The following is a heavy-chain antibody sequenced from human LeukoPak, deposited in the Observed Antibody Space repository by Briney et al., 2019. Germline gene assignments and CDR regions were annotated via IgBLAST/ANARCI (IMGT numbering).Heavy chain of an antibody. V-gene: IGHV4-59*01. Sequence: PSETLSLTCTVSGGSIISYYWSWIRQPPGKGLEYIGHIYYTWSATCNPSLKSRVTISVDASKNQFSLRLSSVTAADTAVYYCARFSSTGLEYWGQGTLVTVSS. CDR1: GGSIISYY. CDR3: ARFSSTGLEY. D-gene: IGHD1-1*01. CDR2: IYYTWSA. J-gene: IGHJ4*02.